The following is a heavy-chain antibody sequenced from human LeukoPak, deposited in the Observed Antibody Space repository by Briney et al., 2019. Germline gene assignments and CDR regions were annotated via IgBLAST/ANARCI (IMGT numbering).Heavy chain of an antibody. CDR2: IRPDSGDT. CDR1: GYTFTRHA. Sequence: ASVSPSSKASGYTFTRHAISWVRQAPGLGLEWMGWIRPDSGDTGHAQKFRVRVVITRDNSIDTTYMELSSLTSEDTAIYYCARELSTSVPDFWGQGTLVTVSS. J-gene: IGHJ4*02. V-gene: IGHV1-8*03. CDR3: ARELSTSVPDF. D-gene: IGHD5/OR15-5a*01.